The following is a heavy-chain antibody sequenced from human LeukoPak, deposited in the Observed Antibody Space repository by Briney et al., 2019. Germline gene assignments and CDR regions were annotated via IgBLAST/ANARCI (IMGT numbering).Heavy chain of an antibody. CDR1: GYTFTSYG. D-gene: IGHD3-3*01. Sequence: ASVKVSCKASGYTFTSYGISWVRQAPGQGLEWMGWISAYNGNTNYAQKLQGRVTMTTDTSTSTAYMELRSLRSDDTAVYYCARDIGTFGVVDDAFDIWGQGTMVTVSS. J-gene: IGHJ3*02. CDR2: ISAYNGNT. V-gene: IGHV1-18*01. CDR3: ARDIGTFGVVDDAFDI.